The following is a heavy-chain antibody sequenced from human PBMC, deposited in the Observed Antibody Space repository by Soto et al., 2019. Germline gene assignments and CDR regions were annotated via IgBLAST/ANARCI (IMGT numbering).Heavy chain of an antibody. Sequence: GGSLRLSCGASGFTFRTYDMNWGRQAPGKGLEWVSALSGSGGNTYYAVSVEGRFTISRDNPKNTLYLHMNTLRAEDTAVYYCARDHDDFWSGYAHFDSWGQGTLVTVSP. J-gene: IGHJ4*02. CDR1: GFTFRTYD. CDR3: ARDHDDFWSGYAHFDS. CDR2: LSGSGGNT. V-gene: IGHV3-23*01. D-gene: IGHD3-3*01.